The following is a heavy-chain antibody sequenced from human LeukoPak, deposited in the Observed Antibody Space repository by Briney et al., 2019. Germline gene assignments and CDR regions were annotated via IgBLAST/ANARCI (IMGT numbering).Heavy chain of an antibody. D-gene: IGHD3-22*01. CDR1: GGAISSYY. V-gene: IGHV4-59*01. J-gene: IGHJ5*02. CDR2: IDYSGTT. CDR3: ARDGYYDSSGYRNWFDP. Sequence: SETLSLTCTVSGGAISSYYWTWIRQPPGKGLQWIGYIDYSGTTNYNPSLKSRVTISVDTSNNQFSLKLSSVTAADTAVYYCARDGYYDSSGYRNWFDPWGQGTLVTVSS.